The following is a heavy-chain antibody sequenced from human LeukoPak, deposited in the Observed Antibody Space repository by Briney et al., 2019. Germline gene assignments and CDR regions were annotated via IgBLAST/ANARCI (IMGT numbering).Heavy chain of an antibody. CDR2: IIPILGIA. CDR3: ARPHYYDSSGYSFYFDY. V-gene: IGHV1-69*04. J-gene: IGHJ4*02. CDR1: GGTFSSYA. Sequence: ASVKVSCKASGGTFSSYAISWVRQAPGQGLEWMGRIIPILGIANYAQKFQGRVTITADKSTSTAYMELSSLRSEATAVYYCARPHYYDSSGYSFYFDYWGQGTLVTVSS. D-gene: IGHD3-22*01.